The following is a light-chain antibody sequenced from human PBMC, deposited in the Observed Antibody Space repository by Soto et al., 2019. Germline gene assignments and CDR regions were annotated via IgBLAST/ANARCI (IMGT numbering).Light chain of an antibody. J-gene: IGKJ1*01. V-gene: IGKV1-6*01. Sequence: AIQMTQSPSSVSASVGDIVTITCRASQGIRNELGWYQQKPGKAPKLLIYSAPSLQSGVPSRFSGSGAGTDFIRTSSGLQPEDFATSFCRRFFTYPRPFGQGTNV. CDR1: QGIRNE. CDR3: RRFFTYPRP. CDR2: SAP.